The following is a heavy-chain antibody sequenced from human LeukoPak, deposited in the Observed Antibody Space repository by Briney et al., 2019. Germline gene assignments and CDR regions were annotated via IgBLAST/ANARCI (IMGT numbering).Heavy chain of an antibody. Sequence: ASVNVSCKVSGYTLTELSMHWVRQAPGKGREGRGGFYPEDGETIYAQKFQGRVTITADESTSTAYMELSSLRSEDTAVYYCARVSRDPTTVGDYWGQGTLVTASS. CDR2: FYPEDGET. V-gene: IGHV1-24*01. D-gene: IGHD4-23*01. J-gene: IGHJ4*02. CDR3: ARVSRDPTTVGDY. CDR1: GYTLTELS.